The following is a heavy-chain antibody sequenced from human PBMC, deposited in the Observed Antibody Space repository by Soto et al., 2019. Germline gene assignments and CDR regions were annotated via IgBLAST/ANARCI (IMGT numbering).Heavy chain of an antibody. CDR2: IYYSGST. J-gene: IGHJ3*02. V-gene: IGHV4-59*08. Sequence: QVQLQESGPGLVKPSETLSLTCTVSGGSISSYYWSWIRQPPGKGLEWIGYIYYSGSTNYNPSLKSRVPKSIDTTKNQFSRKQGSVAAADTAVYYCARLRWYTLTRQYDAFDIWGQGTMVTVSS. CDR3: ARLRWYTLTRQYDAFDI. D-gene: IGHD2-15*01. CDR1: GGSISSYY.